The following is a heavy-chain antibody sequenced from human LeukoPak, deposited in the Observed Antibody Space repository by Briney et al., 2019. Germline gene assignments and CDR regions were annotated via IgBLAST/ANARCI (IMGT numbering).Heavy chain of an antibody. CDR2: IYYSGST. D-gene: IGHD3-10*01. CDR1: GGSITSGGYY. V-gene: IGHV4-31*03. Sequence: SETLSLTCTVSGGSITSGGYYWSWIRQHPGKGLEWIGYIYYSGSTYYNPSLKSRVTMSVDTSKNQFSLKLSSVTAADTAVYYCARTGGSGSLPSRFDPWGQGTLVTVSS. CDR3: ARTGGSGSLPSRFDP. J-gene: IGHJ5*02.